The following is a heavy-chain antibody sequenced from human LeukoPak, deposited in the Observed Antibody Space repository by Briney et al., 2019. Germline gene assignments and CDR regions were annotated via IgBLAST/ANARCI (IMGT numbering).Heavy chain of an antibody. Sequence: PGGSLRLSCAASGFTFNTHNMLWVRQAPGKGLDWVAVISNDGSNKYYADSAKGRCTISRDNSENTLYVQMNNLRAEDTAVYYCARDWDSSSAGYYYMDVWGEGTTVTVSS. CDR1: GFTFNTHN. V-gene: IGHV3-30*03. CDR2: ISNDGSNK. D-gene: IGHD6-6*01. J-gene: IGHJ6*03. CDR3: ARDWDSSSAGYYYMDV.